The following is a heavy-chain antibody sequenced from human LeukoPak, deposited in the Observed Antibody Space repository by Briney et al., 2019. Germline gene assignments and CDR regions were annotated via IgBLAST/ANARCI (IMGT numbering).Heavy chain of an antibody. J-gene: IGHJ6*02. D-gene: IGHD2-15*01. CDR2: ISSSSSYI. Sequence: GGSLRLSCAASGFTFSSYSMNWVRQAPGKGLEWVSSISSSSSYIYYADSVKGRFTISRDNAKNSLYLQMNSLRAEDTAVYYCAREPDIVVVVAATLSMDVWGQGTTVTVSS. V-gene: IGHV3-21*01. CDR3: AREPDIVVVVAATLSMDV. CDR1: GFTFSSYS.